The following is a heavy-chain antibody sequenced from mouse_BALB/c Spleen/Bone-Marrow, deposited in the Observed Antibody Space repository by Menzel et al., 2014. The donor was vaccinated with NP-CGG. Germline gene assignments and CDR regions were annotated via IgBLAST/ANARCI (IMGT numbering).Heavy chain of an antibody. CDR1: GYTFTSYW. CDR2: IYPGNSDT. CDR3: TTLARNYFDY. J-gene: IGHJ2*01. Sequence: EVQVVESGTVLARPAASVKMSCKASGYTFTSYWMHWVKQRPGQGLEWIGTIYPGNSDTTYNQKFKGKAKLTAVTSTSTAYMELSSLTNEDSAVYYCTTLARNYFDYWGQGTTLTVSS. V-gene: IGHV1-5*01.